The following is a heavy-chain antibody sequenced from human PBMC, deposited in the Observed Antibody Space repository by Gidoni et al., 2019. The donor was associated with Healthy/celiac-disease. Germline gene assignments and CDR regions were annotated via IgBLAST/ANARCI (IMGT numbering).Heavy chain of an antibody. V-gene: IGHV3-73*02. CDR3: TPECYYGSGKYYYYYYYMDV. CDR1: AVPLSGSD. Sequence: EVQLVESGGGLVQPGGSLNISCAASAVPLSGSDRHLVRQASGTGMGVVGRIRTKANSYATAYAAAVKGRFTISRDDSKNTAYLQMNSLKTEDTAVYYCTPECYYGSGKYYYYYYYMDVWGKGTTVTVSS. CDR2: IRTKANSYAT. J-gene: IGHJ6*03. D-gene: IGHD3-10*01.